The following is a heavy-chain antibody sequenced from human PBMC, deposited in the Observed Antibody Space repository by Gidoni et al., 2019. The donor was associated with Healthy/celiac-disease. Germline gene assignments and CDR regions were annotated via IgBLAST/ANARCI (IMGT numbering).Heavy chain of an antibody. D-gene: IGHD3-22*01. CDR1: GGSFSGYY. CDR2: INHSGST. V-gene: IGHV4-34*01. CDR3: ARRPGVSGYPFDY. J-gene: IGHJ4*02. Sequence: QVQLQQWGAGLLKPSETLSLTCAVYGGSFSGYYWSWIRQPPGKGLEWIGEINHSGSTNYNPSLKSRVTISVDTSKNQFSLKLSSVTAADTAVYYCARRPGVSGYPFDYWGQGTLVTVSS.